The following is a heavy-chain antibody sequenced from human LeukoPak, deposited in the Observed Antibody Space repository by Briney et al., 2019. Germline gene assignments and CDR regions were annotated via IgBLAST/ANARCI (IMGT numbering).Heavy chain of an antibody. CDR1: GGSISSYY. V-gene: IGHV3-7*01. Sequence: PSETLSLTCTVSGGSISSYYWTWVRQAPGKGLEWVADISPDGSVKNHVASVKGRLTISRDNAKTTLYLQMNSLSAEGTAVYYCARDLNWGDFDYWGQGTLVTVSS. CDR2: ISPDGSVK. J-gene: IGHJ4*02. D-gene: IGHD7-27*01. CDR3: ARDLNWGDFDY.